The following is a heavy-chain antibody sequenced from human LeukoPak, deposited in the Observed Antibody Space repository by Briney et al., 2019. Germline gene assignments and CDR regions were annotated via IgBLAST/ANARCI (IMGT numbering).Heavy chain of an antibody. Sequence: ASVKVSCKASGGTFTSYGISWVRQAPGQGLEWMGWISAYNGNTNYAQKLQGRVTMTTDTSTSTAYMELRSLRSDDTAVYYCAREQYCSSTSCYGSYYYYGMDVWGQGTTVTVSS. CDR2: ISAYNGNT. J-gene: IGHJ6*02. D-gene: IGHD2-2*01. CDR1: GGTFTSYG. V-gene: IGHV1-18*01. CDR3: AREQYCSSTSCYGSYYYYGMDV.